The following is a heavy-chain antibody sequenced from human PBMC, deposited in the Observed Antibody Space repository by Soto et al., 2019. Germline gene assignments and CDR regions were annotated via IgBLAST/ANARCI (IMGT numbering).Heavy chain of an antibody. CDR1: GGSISSYY. V-gene: IGHV4-59*08. Sequence: SETLSLTCTVSGGSISSYYWSWIRQPPGKGLEWIGYIYYSGSTNYNPSLKSRVTISVDTSKNQFSLKLSSVTAADTAVYYCARRKLGYCSSTSCYAPWYFDLWGRGTLVTVSS. CDR3: ARRKLGYCSSTSCYAPWYFDL. D-gene: IGHD2-2*01. CDR2: IYYSGST. J-gene: IGHJ2*01.